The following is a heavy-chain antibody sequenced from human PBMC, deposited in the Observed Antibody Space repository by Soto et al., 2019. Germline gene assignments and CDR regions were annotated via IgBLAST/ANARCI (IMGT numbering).Heavy chain of an antibody. V-gene: IGHV4-39*01. Sequence: AETLCLTCIFSGGSISISSYYWGWIRQPPGKGLEWIGSIYYSGSTYYNPSLKSRVTISVDTSKNQFSLKLSSVTAADTAVFYCARHRASNWFDPWGQGTLVTVSS. CDR1: GGSISISSYY. CDR3: ARHRASNWFDP. CDR2: IYYSGST. J-gene: IGHJ5*02. D-gene: IGHD5-12*01.